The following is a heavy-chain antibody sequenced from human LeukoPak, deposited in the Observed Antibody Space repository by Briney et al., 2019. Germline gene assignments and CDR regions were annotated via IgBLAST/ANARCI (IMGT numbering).Heavy chain of an antibody. J-gene: IGHJ2*01. V-gene: IGHV3-30-3*01. D-gene: IGHD3-10*01. CDR1: GFTFSSYA. Sequence: GRSLRLSCADSGFTFSSYAMHWVRQAPGKGLEWVAVISYDGSNKYYADSVKGRFTISRDNSKNTLYLQMNSLRAEDTAVYYCARGSGKITMVRGVPWYFDLWGRGTLVTVSS. CDR2: ISYDGSNK. CDR3: ARGSGKITMVRGVPWYFDL.